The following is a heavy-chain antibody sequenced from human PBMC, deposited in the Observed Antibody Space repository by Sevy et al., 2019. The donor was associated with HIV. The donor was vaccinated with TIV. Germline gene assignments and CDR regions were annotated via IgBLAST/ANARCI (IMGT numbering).Heavy chain of an antibody. Sequence: GGSLRLSCAASGFTFSSYAMSWVRQAPGKGLEWVSAISGGGGSTYYADSVKGRFTISRDNSKNTQFLQMDSRRVEDTAVYNCAKGRVLSRLGEDQFYFDYWGQGTLVTVSS. CDR2: ISGGGGST. CDR1: GFTFSSYA. J-gene: IGHJ4*02. V-gene: IGHV3-23*01. D-gene: IGHD3-16*01. CDR3: AKGRVLSRLGEDQFYFDY.